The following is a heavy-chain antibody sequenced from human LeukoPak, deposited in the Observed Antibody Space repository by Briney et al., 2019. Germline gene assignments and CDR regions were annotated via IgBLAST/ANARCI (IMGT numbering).Heavy chain of an antibody. V-gene: IGHV1-18*01. CDR1: GYTFTCYG. CDR3: ARPSRNYGMDV. Sequence: EASVKVSCKSSGYTFTCYGISWVRQAPGQGLEWMGWISAYNGNTNYAQKLQGRVTMTTDTSTSTAYMEPRSLRSDDTAVYYCARPSRNYGMDVWGQGTTVTVSS. D-gene: IGHD6-13*01. J-gene: IGHJ6*02. CDR2: ISAYNGNT.